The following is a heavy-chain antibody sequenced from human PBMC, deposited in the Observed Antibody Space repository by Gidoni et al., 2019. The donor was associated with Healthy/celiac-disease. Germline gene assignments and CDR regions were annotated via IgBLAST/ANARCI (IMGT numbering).Heavy chain of an antibody. CDR3: ARDGHYGSGRRGGWFDP. CDR2: IYTRGST. V-gene: IGHV4-4*07. J-gene: IGHJ5*02. Sequence: QVQLQESGPGLVKPSETLSLTCTVSGGSISSYYWSWTRQPAGKGLEWIGRIYTRGSTNYNPSLKSRVTMSVDTSKNQFSLKLSSVTAADTAVYYCARDGHYGSGRRGGWFDPWGQGTLVTVSS. D-gene: IGHD3-10*01. CDR1: GGSISSYY.